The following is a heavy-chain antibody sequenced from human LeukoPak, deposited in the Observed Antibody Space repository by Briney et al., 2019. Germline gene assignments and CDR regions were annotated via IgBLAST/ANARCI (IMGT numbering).Heavy chain of an antibody. D-gene: IGHD3-22*01. J-gene: IGHJ4*02. CDR3: AKESSPDYDSSGYYFDH. V-gene: IGHV3-30*18. CDR2: ISYDGSNK. CDR1: GFTFSSYG. Sequence: GRSLRLSCAASGFTFSSYGMHWVRQAPGKGLERVAVISYDGSNKYYADSVKGRFTISRDNSKNTLYLQMNSLRAEDTAVYYCAKESSPDYDSSGYYFDHWGQGTLVTVSS.